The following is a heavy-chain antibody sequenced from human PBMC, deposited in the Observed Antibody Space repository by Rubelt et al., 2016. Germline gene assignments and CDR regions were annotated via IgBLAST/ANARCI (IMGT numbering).Heavy chain of an antibody. CDR3: AGGLARAAAAPRRLWFDP. CDR2: INHSGST. Sequence: QVQLQQWGAGLLKPSETLSLTCAVYGGSFSGYYWSWIRQPPGKGLEWIGEINHSGSTNYNPSLKSRVTKAVATSKNQFSLKLSSVTAADTAVYYCAGGLARAAAAPRRLWFDPWGQGTLVTVSS. CDR1: GGSFSGYY. D-gene: IGHD6-13*01. V-gene: IGHV4-34*01. J-gene: IGHJ5*02.